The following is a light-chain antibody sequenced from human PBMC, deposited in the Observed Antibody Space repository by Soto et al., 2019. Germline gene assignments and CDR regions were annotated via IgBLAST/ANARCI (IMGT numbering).Light chain of an antibody. Sequence: QSALTQPASVSGSPGQSITISCTGTSSDVVSYNLVSWYQQHPGKAPKLMIYEVSKRPSGVSNRFSGSKSGNTASLTISGLQAEDEADYYCCSYAGSSTDVFGTGTKLTVL. CDR2: EVS. CDR1: SSDVVSYNL. V-gene: IGLV2-23*02. J-gene: IGLJ1*01. CDR3: CSYAGSSTDV.